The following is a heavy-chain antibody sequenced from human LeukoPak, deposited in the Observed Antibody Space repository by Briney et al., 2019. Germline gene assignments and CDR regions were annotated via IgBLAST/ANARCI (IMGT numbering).Heavy chain of an antibody. Sequence: GGSLRLSCAASGFTFSSYAMHWVRQAPGKGLHWVAVISYDGSNKYYADSVKGRFTISRDNSKDTLYLQLNSLRPEGTALYYCARDGYCSSTGCSAYFFDSWGQGTLVTVSS. CDR3: ARDGYCSSTGCSAYFFDS. CDR1: GFTFSSYA. D-gene: IGHD2-2*03. CDR2: ISYDGSNK. V-gene: IGHV3-30-3*01. J-gene: IGHJ4*02.